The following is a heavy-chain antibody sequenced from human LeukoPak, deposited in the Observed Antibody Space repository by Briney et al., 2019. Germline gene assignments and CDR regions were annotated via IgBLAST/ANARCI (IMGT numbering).Heavy chain of an antibody. CDR2: IYYSGST. J-gene: IGHJ5*02. CDR3: ARAAAAALNWFDP. CDR1: GGSISSGGYY. V-gene: IGHV4-31*03. D-gene: IGHD6-13*01. Sequence: SQTLSLTCTVSGGSISSGGYYWSWIRQHPGKGLEWIGHIYYSGSTYYNPSLKSRVTISVDTSKNQFSQKLSSVTAADTAVYYCARAAAAALNWFDPWGQGTLVTVSS.